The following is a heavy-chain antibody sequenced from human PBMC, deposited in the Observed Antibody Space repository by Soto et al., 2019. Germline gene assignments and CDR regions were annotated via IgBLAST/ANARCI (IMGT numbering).Heavy chain of an antibody. Sequence: PGGSLRLSCAASGFTFSNAWMSWVRQAPGKGLEWVAVTSFDGSDKYNADSVKGRFTISRDNSKNTLYLQMSSLRPEDTGVYFCARAVGMTTVNLDYWGQGTLVTVSS. CDR1: GFTFSNAW. D-gene: IGHD1-26*01. V-gene: IGHV3-30*03. J-gene: IGHJ4*02. CDR3: ARAVGMTTVNLDY. CDR2: TSFDGSDK.